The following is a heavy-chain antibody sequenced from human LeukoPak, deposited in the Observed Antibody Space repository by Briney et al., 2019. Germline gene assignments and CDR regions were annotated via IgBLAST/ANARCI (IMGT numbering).Heavy chain of an antibody. J-gene: IGHJ5*02. CDR1: GYNFNHYY. Sequence: ASVKVSCKASGYNFNHYYIHWLRQAPGQGLEWMGWIDPNSGATTYAQNFQGRVTMTRDTSLGTAYMELTRLTSGDTAVYYCARDSIVVVPTAFYLNWFDAWGQGALVTVSS. D-gene: IGHD2-2*01. V-gene: IGHV1-2*02. CDR3: ARDSIVVVPTAFYLNWFDA. CDR2: IDPNSGAT.